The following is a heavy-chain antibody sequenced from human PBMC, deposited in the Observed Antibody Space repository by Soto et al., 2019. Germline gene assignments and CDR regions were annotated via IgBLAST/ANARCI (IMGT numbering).Heavy chain of an antibody. Sequence: ASVKVSCKASGYTFTSYGISWVRQAPGQGLEWMGWISAYNGNTNYAQKLQGRVTMTTDTSTSTAYMELRSLRSDDTAVYYCARVPGAYAAAGRGGAEYLQHWGQGTLVTVSS. D-gene: IGHD6-13*01. CDR2: ISAYNGNT. V-gene: IGHV1-18*01. CDR3: ARVPGAYAAAGRGGAEYLQH. CDR1: GYTFTSYG. J-gene: IGHJ1*01.